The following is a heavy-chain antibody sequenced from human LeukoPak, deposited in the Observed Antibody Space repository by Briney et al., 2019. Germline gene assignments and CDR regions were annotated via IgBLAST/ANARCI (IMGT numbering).Heavy chain of an antibody. CDR3: ARGLYCSSTSCYDPLWY. V-gene: IGHV3-64*01. Sequence: PGGSLRLSCAASGFTFSSYAMHWVRQAPGKGLEYVSAISSNGGSTYYANSVKGRFTISRDNSKNTLYLQMGSLRAEDMAVYYCARGLYCSSTSCYDPLWYWGQGTLVTVSS. J-gene: IGHJ4*02. CDR2: ISSNGGST. CDR1: GFTFSSYA. D-gene: IGHD2-2*01.